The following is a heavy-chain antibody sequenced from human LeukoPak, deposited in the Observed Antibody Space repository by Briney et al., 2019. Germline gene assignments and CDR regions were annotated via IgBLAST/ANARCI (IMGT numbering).Heavy chain of an antibody. J-gene: IGHJ4*02. CDR3: ARVHYSREHCSSTSCYASFDY. CDR2: MNPNSGNT. CDR1: GYTFTSYD. V-gene: IGHV1-8*01. Sequence: ASVKVSCKASGYTFTSYDINWVRQATGQGLEWMGWMNPNSGNTGYAQKFQGRVTMTRNTSISTAYMEVSSLRSEDTAVYYCARVHYSREHCSSTSCYASFDYWGQGTLVTVSS. D-gene: IGHD2-2*01.